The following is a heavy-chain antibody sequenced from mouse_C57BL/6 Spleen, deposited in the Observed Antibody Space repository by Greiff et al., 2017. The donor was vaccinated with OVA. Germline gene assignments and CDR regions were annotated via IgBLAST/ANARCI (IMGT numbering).Heavy chain of an antibody. CDR3: ARNRDYGSSYGYFDV. D-gene: IGHD1-1*01. V-gene: IGHV2-2*01. CDR1: GFSLTSYG. CDR2: RWSGGST. Sequence: VQLVESGPGLVQPSQSLSITCTVSGFSLTSYGVHWVRQSPGKGLEWLGVRWSGGSTDYNAAFISRLSISKDNSKSQVFFKMNSLQADDTAIYYCARNRDYGSSYGYFDVWGTGTTVTVSS. J-gene: IGHJ1*03.